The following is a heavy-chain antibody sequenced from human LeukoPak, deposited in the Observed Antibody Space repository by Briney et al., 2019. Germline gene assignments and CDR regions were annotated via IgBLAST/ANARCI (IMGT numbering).Heavy chain of an antibody. Sequence: SETLSLTCTVSGGSISSSSYYWGWIRQPPGKGLEWIGSIYYSGSTYYNPSLKSRVTISVDTSKNQFSLKLSSVTAADTAVYYCARHSYYDSSGYRFDYWGQGTLVTVSS. J-gene: IGHJ4*02. CDR2: IYYSGST. CDR3: ARHSYYDSSGYRFDY. CDR1: GGSISSSSYY. D-gene: IGHD3-22*01. V-gene: IGHV4-39*01.